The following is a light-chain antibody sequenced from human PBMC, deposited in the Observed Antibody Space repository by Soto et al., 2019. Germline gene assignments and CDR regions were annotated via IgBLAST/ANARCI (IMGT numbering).Light chain of an antibody. Sequence: EIQMTQSASTLSATVRDRVTITCRASQSISSWLAWYQQKPGKAPKLLIYKASSLESGVPSRFSGSGSGTEFTLTICSLQPDDFATYYCQQYNSYSSFGQGTKVDIK. CDR1: QSISSW. CDR2: KAS. V-gene: IGKV1-5*03. CDR3: QQYNSYSS. J-gene: IGKJ1*01.